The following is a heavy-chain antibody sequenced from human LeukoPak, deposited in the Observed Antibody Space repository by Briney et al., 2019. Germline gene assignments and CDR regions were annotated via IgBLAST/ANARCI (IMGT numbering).Heavy chain of an antibody. CDR2: IIGYNGNT. Sequence: ASVKVSCKASGGTFSSYAISWVRQAPGQGLEWMGGIIGYNGNTNYAQRLQGRVTMTTDTSTSTAYMELRSLRSDDTAVYYCARGSTARYYYDSSGYYRGAVDYWGQGTLVTVSS. D-gene: IGHD3-22*01. V-gene: IGHV1-18*01. CDR3: ARGSTARYYYDSSGYYRGAVDY. J-gene: IGHJ4*02. CDR1: GGTFSSYA.